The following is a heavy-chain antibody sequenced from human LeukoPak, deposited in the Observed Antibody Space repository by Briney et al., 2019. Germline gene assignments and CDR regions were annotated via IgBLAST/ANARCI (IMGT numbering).Heavy chain of an antibody. V-gene: IGHV4-59*01. CDR2: IYYSGST. CDR3: ARGGSSYYYYMDV. Sequence: PSETLSLTCTVSGGSISSYYWSWIRQPLGKGLEWIGYIYYSGSTNYNPSLKSRVTISVDTSKNQFSLKLSSVTAADTAVYYCARGGSSYYYYMDVWGKGTTVTVSS. CDR1: GGSISSYY. J-gene: IGHJ6*03. D-gene: IGHD6-6*01.